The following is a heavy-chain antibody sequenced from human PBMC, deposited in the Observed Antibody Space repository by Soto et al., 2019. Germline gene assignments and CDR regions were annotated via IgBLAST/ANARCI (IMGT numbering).Heavy chain of an antibody. CDR2: FYYSGST. V-gene: IGHV4-39*01. CDR1: GGSISSGGYY. J-gene: IGHJ4*02. CDR3: ARHGTILAAAPGRY. Sequence: PSETLSLTCTVSGGSISSGGYYWSWIRQHPGKGLEWIGCFYYSGSTYYNPSLKSRVTISVDTSKNQLSLKLSSVTAADTAVYYCARHGTILAAAPGRYWGQGTLVTSPQ. D-gene: IGHD1-7*01.